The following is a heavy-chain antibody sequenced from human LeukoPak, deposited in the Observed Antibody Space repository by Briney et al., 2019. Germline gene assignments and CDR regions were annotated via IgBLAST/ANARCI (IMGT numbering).Heavy chain of an antibody. CDR2: ISGSGGRT. V-gene: IGHV3-23*01. Sequence: GGSLRLSCAASGFTFSSYAMSWVRQARGKGLEWVSAISGSGGRTDYADSVKGRFTISRDNSKNTVYLQMNSLRADDTAVYYCAKVQSAVITDAFDIWGQGTLVTVSS. J-gene: IGHJ3*02. CDR1: GFTFSSYA. CDR3: AKVQSAVITDAFDI. D-gene: IGHD3-22*01.